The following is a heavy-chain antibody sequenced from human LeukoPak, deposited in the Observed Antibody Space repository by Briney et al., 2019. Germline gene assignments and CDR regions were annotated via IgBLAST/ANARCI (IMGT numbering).Heavy chain of an antibody. CDR3: AREDDGMDV. V-gene: IGHV3-74*03. D-gene: IGHD5-24*01. CDR2: INGDGSRL. J-gene: IGHJ6*02. CDR1: GFSINNYW. Sequence: GGSLRPSCEASGFSINNYWLHWVRQAPGKGLVWVSHINGDGSRLTYVDPVKGRFTISRDNSKNTLYLQMNSLRAEDTAVYYCAREDDGMDVWGQGTTVTVSS.